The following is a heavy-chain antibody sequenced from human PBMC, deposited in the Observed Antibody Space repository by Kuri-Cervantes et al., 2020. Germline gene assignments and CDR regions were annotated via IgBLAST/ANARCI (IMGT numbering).Heavy chain of an antibody. CDR2: INTNTGNP. J-gene: IGHJ6*02. V-gene: IGHV7-4-1*02. D-gene: IGHD2-2*01. CDR1: GYTLTELS. CDR3: ARDLVPTAHYYYYYGMDV. Sequence: ASVKVSCKVSGYTLTELSMHWVRQAPGKGLEWMGWINTNTGNPTYAQGFTGRFVFSLDTSVSTAYLQISSLKAEDTAVYYCARDLVPTAHYYYYYGMDVWGQGTTVTVSS.